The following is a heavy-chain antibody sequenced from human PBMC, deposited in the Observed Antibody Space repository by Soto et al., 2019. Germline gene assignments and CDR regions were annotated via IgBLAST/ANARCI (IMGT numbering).Heavy chain of an antibody. CDR3: AKEVTAPPPPLIDY. CDR2: IYYSGST. J-gene: IGHJ4*02. V-gene: IGHV4-39*07. Sequence: SETLSLTCTVSGGSISSSSYYWGWIRQPPGKGLEWIGSIYYSGSTYYNPSLKSRVTMSVDTSKSQFSLKLSSVTAADTAVYYCAKEVTAPPPPLIDYWGQGTLVTVS. D-gene: IGHD2-21*02. CDR1: GGSISSSSYY.